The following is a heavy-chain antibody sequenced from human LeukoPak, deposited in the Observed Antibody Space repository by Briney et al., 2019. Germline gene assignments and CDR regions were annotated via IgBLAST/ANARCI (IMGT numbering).Heavy chain of an antibody. V-gene: IGHV1-69*13. CDR2: IIPIFGTA. Sequence: EASVKVSCKASGGTFSSYAISWVRQAPGQGLEWMGGIIPIFGTANYAQKFQGRVTITADESTSTAYMELSSLRSEDTAVYYCARWGYSSSWYGLTYYYYGMDVWGQGTTVTVSS. D-gene: IGHD6-13*01. CDR1: GGTFSSYA. J-gene: IGHJ6*02. CDR3: ARWGYSSSWYGLTYYYYGMDV.